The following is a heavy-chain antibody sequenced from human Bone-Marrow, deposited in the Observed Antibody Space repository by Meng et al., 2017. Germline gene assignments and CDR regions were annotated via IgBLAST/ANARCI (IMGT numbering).Heavy chain of an antibody. D-gene: IGHD5-18*01. CDR2: ISGSGGST. CDR1: GFTFSSYA. J-gene: IGHJ4*02. Sequence: GESLKISCAASGFTFSSYAMSWVRQAPGKGLEWDSAISGSGGSTYYADSVKGRFTISRDNSKNTLYLQMNSLRAEDTAVYYCARLGYSLDYWGQGTLVTVSS. CDR3: ARLGYSLDY. V-gene: IGHV3-23*01.